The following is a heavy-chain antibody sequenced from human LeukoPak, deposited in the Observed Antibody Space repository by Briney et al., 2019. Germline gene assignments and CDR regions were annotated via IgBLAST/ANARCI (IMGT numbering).Heavy chain of an antibody. Sequence: ASVKVSCKASGYTFTSYYMHWVRQAPGQGLEWMGIINPSGGSTSYAQKFQGRVTITVDESTSTAYMELSSLRSEDTAVYYCAREVGATFWFDPWGQGTLVTVSS. V-gene: IGHV1-46*01. J-gene: IGHJ5*02. CDR2: INPSGGST. CDR1: GYTFTSYY. CDR3: AREVGATFWFDP. D-gene: IGHD1-26*01.